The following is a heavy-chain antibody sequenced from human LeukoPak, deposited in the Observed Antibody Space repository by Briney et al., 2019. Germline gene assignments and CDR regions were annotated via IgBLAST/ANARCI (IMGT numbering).Heavy chain of an antibody. CDR3: AGAIFGVPYQGDYFDY. D-gene: IGHD3-3*01. CDR2: ISGSGGST. J-gene: IGHJ4*02. Sequence: GGSLRLSCAASGFTFSSYAMSWVRQAPGKGLEWVSAISGSGGSTYYADSVKGRFTISRDNSKNTLYLQMNSLRAEDTAVYYCAGAIFGVPYQGDYFDYWGQGTLVTVSS. CDR1: GFTFSSYA. V-gene: IGHV3-23*01.